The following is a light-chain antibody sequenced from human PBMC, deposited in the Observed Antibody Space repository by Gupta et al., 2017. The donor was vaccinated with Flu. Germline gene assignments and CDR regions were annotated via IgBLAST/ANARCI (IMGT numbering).Light chain of an antibody. CDR2: KAS. Sequence: DIQTTQSPSTLSASVGDTVTLTCLASQSISSWLTWYQQKPGKAPKLLIYKASSVESGVPSRFSGSGSETEFTLTINSLQPDDFATYYCQHDKSYSQPFGEGTKVEIK. J-gene: IGKJ4*02. CDR3: QHDKSYSQP. V-gene: IGKV1-5*03. CDR1: QSISSW.